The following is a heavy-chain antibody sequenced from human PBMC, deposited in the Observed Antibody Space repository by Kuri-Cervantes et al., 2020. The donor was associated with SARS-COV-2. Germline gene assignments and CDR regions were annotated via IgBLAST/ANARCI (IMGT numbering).Heavy chain of an antibody. Sequence: GGSLRLSCAASGFTFSSYGMSWVRQSPGKGLEWVANIKQDGSEKYYVDSVKGRFTISRDKAKNSLYLQMNSLRAEDTAVYYFARDRGIVVVPAAIWFDPWGQGTLVTVSS. D-gene: IGHD2-2*01. CDR3: ARDRGIVVVPAAIWFDP. CDR2: IKQDGSEK. V-gene: IGHV3-7*01. CDR1: GFTFSSYG. J-gene: IGHJ5*02.